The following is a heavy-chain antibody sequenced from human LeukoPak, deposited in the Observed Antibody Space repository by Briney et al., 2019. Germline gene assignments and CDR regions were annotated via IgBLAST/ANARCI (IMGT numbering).Heavy chain of an antibody. Sequence: SETLSLTCTVSGVSTTSYYWSWIRQSPGKGLEWIGYIYYRGTTNYNPSLRGRVTVSLDTSKNQFSLRLTSVTAADTAVYYCAKECYDRSGYCFDYWGQGTLVTVSS. D-gene: IGHD3-22*01. V-gene: IGHV4-59*01. J-gene: IGHJ4*02. CDR3: AKECYDRSGYCFDY. CDR2: IYYRGTT. CDR1: GVSTTSYY.